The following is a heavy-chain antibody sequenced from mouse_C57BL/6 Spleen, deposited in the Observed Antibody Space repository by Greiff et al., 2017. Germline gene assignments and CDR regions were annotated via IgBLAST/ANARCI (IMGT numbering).Heavy chain of an antibody. J-gene: IGHJ2*01. Sequence: VQLQQSGAELVRPGTSVKVSCKASGYAFTNYLIEWVKQRPGQGLEWIGVINPGSGGTNYNEKFKGKATLTADKSSSPAYMQLSSLTSEDSAVYFCERGQRGRRDFDYWGQGTTLTVSS. CDR1: GYAFTNYL. CDR2: INPGSGGT. V-gene: IGHV1-54*01. CDR3: ERGQRGRRDFDY.